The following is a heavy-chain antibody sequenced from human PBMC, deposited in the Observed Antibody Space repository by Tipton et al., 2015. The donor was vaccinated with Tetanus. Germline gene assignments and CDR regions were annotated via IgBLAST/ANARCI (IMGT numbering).Heavy chain of an antibody. D-gene: IGHD3-10*01. J-gene: IGHJ5*02. CDR3: ARHLYGYWFDP. CDR1: GGSISDKKYY. CDR2: IYFEGST. Sequence: SGGSISDKKYYWGWIRQPPGRGLEWIASIYFEGSTYYSPSLKSRVPIAVDRSQNVFSLNLNSVTAADTAVYYCARHLYGYWFDPWGQGALVTVSS. V-gene: IGHV4-39*01.